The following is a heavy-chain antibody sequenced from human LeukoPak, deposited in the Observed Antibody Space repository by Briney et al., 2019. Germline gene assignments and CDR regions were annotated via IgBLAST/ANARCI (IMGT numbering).Heavy chain of an antibody. CDR1: GFPFSDYY. D-gene: IGHD3-10*01. V-gene: IGHV3-11*01. Sequence: GGSLRLSCAASGFPFSDYYMSWIRQAPGKGLEWVSYISSSGDTIYYADSVKGRFTISRDNAKNSVHLQMNSLRAEDTAVYYCVRVVHYGSGPAVGWGQGTLVTV. CDR2: ISSSGDTI. CDR3: VRVVHYGSGPAVG. J-gene: IGHJ4*02.